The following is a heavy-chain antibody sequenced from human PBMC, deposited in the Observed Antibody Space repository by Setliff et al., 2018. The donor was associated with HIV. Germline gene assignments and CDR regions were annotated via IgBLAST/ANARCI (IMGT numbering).Heavy chain of an antibody. J-gene: IGHJ3*02. CDR3: ARAGYYSGWSGLDI. CDR1: GESLSGYY. Sequence: SETLSLTCAVYGESLSGYYWSWLRQPPGKGLEWIGEINHSGSTKYNPSLKSRVTISVDTSTNQFSLKLSSVSAADTAVYYCARAGYYSGWSGLDIWGQGTMVTVSS. V-gene: IGHV4-34*01. D-gene: IGHD6-19*01. CDR2: INHSGST.